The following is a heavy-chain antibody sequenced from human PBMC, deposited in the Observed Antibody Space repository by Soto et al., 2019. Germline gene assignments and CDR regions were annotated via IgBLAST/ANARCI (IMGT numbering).Heavy chain of an antibody. CDR2: IYYSGRT. Sequence: QVQLQESGPGLVKPSETLSLTCSISGGSISDYQWNWIRQPPGKGLGWMGYIYYSGRTNYIPSLKSRLTISRDTSTRQFSLRLRSVTAADTAVYYCARMRGLGEISPYLDYWGQGAVVTVPS. D-gene: IGHD3-16*01. CDR1: GGSISDYQ. CDR3: ARMRGLGEISPYLDY. J-gene: IGHJ4*02. V-gene: IGHV4-59*01.